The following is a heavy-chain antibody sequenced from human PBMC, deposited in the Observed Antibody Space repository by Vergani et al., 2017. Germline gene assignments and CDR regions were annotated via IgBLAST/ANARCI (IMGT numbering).Heavy chain of an antibody. V-gene: IGHV5-51*01. CDR3: AXRKGGDQVVAASGTFDP. CDR2: IYPGDSDT. CDR1: GYSFTSYW. J-gene: IGHJ5*02. D-gene: IGHD6-13*01. Sequence: EVQLVQSGAEVKKPGESLRISSKGSGYSFTSYWIGWVRQMPGKGLEWMGIIYPGDSDTRYSPSFQGQVTISADKSISTAYLQWSSLKASDTAMYYCAXRKGGDQVVAASGTFDPWGQGTLVTVSS.